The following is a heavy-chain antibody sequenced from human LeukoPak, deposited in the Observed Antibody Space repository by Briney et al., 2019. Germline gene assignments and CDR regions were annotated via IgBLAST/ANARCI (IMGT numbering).Heavy chain of an antibody. J-gene: IGHJ3*02. D-gene: IGHD1-26*01. CDR3: AFEIGRSQGAFDI. V-gene: IGHV3-30*02. CDR1: GFTFSKYA. Sequence: GGSLRLSCAASGFTFSKYAMLWVRQTPGKGLEWVASIWNDGSDENYADSVKGRFTISSDNSKNTLYLQMNSLRAEDTAVYYCAFEIGRSQGAFDIWGQGTMITVSS. CDR2: IWNDGSDE.